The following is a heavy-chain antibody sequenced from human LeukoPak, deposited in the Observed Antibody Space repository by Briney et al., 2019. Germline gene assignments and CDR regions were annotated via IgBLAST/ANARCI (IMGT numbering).Heavy chain of an antibody. CDR2: ISGSGGST. J-gene: IGHJ4*02. CDR1: GFTFSSYA. Sequence: GGSLRLSCAASGFTFSSYAMSWVRQAPGKGLEWVSAISGSGGSTYYADSVKGRFTISRDNSKNTLYLQMNSLRAEDTAVYYCAKVVPPGQWLVPHYFDYWGQGTLVTVSS. V-gene: IGHV3-23*01. D-gene: IGHD6-19*01. CDR3: AKVVPPGQWLVPHYFDY.